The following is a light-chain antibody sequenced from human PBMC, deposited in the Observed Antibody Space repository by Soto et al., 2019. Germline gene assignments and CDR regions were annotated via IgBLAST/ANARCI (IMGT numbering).Light chain of an antibody. J-gene: IGKJ1*01. V-gene: IGKV3-15*01. Sequence: EVVMTQSPATLSESPGERATLSCRASQSVSDNLAWYQQKPGQAPRLLISGASTRATGIPANFSGSGSGTEFTLSISSLQSEDSAVYYCQQYYNWPPTFGLGTKVEIK. CDR3: QQYYNWPPT. CDR1: QSVSDN. CDR2: GAS.